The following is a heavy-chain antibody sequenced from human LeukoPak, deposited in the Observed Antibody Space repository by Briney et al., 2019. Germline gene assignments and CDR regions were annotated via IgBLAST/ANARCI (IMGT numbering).Heavy chain of an antibody. V-gene: IGHV1-46*01. CDR3: ARDVLYYYDSSGYFDY. CDR2: INPSGGST. Sequence: ASVKVSCKASGYTFTSYYMHWVRQAPGQGLEWMGIINPSGGSTSYAQKFQGRVTITADKSTSTAYMELSSLRSEDTAVYYCARDVLYYYDSSGYFDYWGQGTLVTVSS. CDR1: GYTFTSYY. J-gene: IGHJ4*02. D-gene: IGHD3-22*01.